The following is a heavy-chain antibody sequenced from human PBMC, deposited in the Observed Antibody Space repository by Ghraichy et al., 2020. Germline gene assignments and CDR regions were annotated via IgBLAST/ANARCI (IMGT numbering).Heavy chain of an antibody. Sequence: SETLSLTYTVSGGSISSYYWSWIRQPAGKGLEWIGRIYTSGSTNYNPSLKSRVTMSVDTSKNQFSLKLSSVTAADTAVYYCARDTRADTGFWSGYFYYYYGMDVWGQGTTVTVSS. J-gene: IGHJ6*02. V-gene: IGHV4-4*07. CDR1: GGSISSYY. CDR3: ARDTRADTGFWSGYFYYYYGMDV. CDR2: IYTSGST. D-gene: IGHD3-3*01.